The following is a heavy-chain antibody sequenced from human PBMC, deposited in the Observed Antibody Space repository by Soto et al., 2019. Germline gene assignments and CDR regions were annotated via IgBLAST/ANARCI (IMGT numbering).Heavy chain of an antibody. J-gene: IGHJ4*02. V-gene: IGHV1-46*01. CDR2: INPSGGST. CDR1: GYTFTSYY. D-gene: IGHD6-13*01. CDR3: ARDSSPYFQYPSIAAAGTPSGCAY. Sequence: ASVKVSCKASGYTFTSYYMHWVRQAPGQGLEWMGIINPSGGSTSYAQKFQGRVTMTRDTSTSTVYMELSSLRSEDTAVYYCARDSSPYFQYPSIAAAGTPSGCAYWGQGTLVTVSS.